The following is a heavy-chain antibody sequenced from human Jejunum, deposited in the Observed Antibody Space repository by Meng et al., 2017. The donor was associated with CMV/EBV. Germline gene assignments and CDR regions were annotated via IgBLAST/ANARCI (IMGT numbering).Heavy chain of an antibody. D-gene: IGHD5-18*01. CDR1: GGSLSGYC. J-gene: IGHJ4*02. V-gene: IGHV4-59*01. Sequence: LSCTVSGGSLSGYCWHWIRQPPGRGLEWIGYVSYSGYTSYNPSLKSRVTISGDTSKNQFFLQLTSVTAADTAVYYCAREYSSSDYWGQGKLVTVSS. CDR2: VSYSGYT. CDR3: AREYSSSDY.